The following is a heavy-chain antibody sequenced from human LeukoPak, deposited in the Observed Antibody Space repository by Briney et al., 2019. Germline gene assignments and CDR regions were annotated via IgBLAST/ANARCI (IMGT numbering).Heavy chain of an antibody. Sequence: SETLSLTCAVSGGSISSGGYSWSWIRQPPRKGLEWIGYIYHSGSTYYNPSLKSRVIISVDRPKNQFSLKLSSVTAADTAVYYCARGLGIAAAGSPLDYWGQGTLVTVSS. CDR3: ARGLGIAAAGSPLDY. J-gene: IGHJ4*02. CDR2: IYHSGST. CDR1: GGSISSGGYS. D-gene: IGHD6-13*01. V-gene: IGHV4-30-2*01.